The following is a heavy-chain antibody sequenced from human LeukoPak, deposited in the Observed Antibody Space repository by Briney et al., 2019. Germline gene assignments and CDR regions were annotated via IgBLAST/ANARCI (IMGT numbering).Heavy chain of an antibody. CDR1: GDSFSSNSAA. CDR3: ARTPAANSIYYYYGMDV. D-gene: IGHD2-15*01. V-gene: IGHV6-1*01. Sequence: SQTLSLTCAISGDSFSSNSAAWNWIRQSPSRGLEWLGRTYYRSKWYNDYAVSVKSRITINPDTSKNQFSLQLNSVTPEDTAVYYCARTPAANSIYYYYGMDVWGQGTTVTVSS. CDR2: TYYRSKWYN. J-gene: IGHJ6*02.